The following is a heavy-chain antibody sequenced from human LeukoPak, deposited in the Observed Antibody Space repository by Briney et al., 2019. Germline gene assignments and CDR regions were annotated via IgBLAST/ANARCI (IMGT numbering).Heavy chain of an antibody. D-gene: IGHD6-6*01. CDR2: INHSGST. CDR3: ARVTHSSSSQGVDY. Sequence: SETLSLTCAVYGGSFSGYYWSWIRQPPGKGLEWIGEINHSGSTNYNPSLKSRVTISVDTSKNQFSLKLSSVTAADTAVYYCARVTHSSSSQGVDYWGQGTLVTVSS. CDR1: GGSFSGYY. J-gene: IGHJ4*02. V-gene: IGHV4-34*01.